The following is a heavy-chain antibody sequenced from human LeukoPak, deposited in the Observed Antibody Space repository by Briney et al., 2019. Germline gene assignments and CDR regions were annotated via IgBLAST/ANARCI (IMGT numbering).Heavy chain of an antibody. Sequence: GGSLRLSCAASGFTFSTYWMSWVRQAPGKGPEWVANIKQDGSEQYYVDSVKGRFTMSRDNAKNSLYLQMNSLRAEDTAVYYCVTRPDVGMDVWGQGTTVTVSS. CDR1: GFTFSTYW. J-gene: IGHJ6*02. D-gene: IGHD6-6*01. CDR3: VTRPDVGMDV. CDR2: IKQDGSEQ. V-gene: IGHV3-7*01.